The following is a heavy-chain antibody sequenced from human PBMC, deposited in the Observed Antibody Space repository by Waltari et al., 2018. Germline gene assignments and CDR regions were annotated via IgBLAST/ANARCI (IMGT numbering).Heavy chain of an antibody. CDR1: GYTFTSHW. J-gene: IGHJ5*02. V-gene: IGHV1-46*01. CDR2: INPNGGDT. Sequence: QVQLVQSGAEVKKPGASVKVSCKASGYTFTSHWMHWVRQAPGQGPEWMGVINPNGGDTMYAQKCQGRLTMTRDTSTSTDYMEWSSLRSEDTAIYYCARDNSYTRERSGWWFDPWGPGTLVTVSS. D-gene: IGHD6-19*01. CDR3: ARDNSYTRERSGWWFDP.